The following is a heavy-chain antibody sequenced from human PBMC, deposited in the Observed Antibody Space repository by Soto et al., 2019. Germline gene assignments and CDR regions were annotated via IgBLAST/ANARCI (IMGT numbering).Heavy chain of an antibody. V-gene: IGHV3-48*02. CDR1: WFRVSLHS. CDR2: ITSDTKTI. J-gene: IGHJ4*02. D-gene: IGHD6-19*01. Sequence: EVRLVESGGALVQRGGALALPCAAFWFRVSLHSMNWVRQAPGKGLEWSAYITSDTKTIKYAESVKGRFTISRDNAKNSVYLQMNNLSDEDTAVYYCARSVEGHFDYWGQGTVVTVSS. CDR3: ARSVEGHFDY.